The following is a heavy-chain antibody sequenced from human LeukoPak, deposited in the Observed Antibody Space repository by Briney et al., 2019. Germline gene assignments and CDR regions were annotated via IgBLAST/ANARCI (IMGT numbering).Heavy chain of an antibody. D-gene: IGHD3-3*01. V-gene: IGHV3-43*01. J-gene: IGHJ6*02. CDR3: AKDRGVGYYYYGMDV. CDR2: ISWDGGST. Sequence: PGGSLRLSCAASGSTFDDYTMHWVRHAPGKGLEWVSLISWDGGSTYYADSVKGRFTISRDNSKNSLYLQMNSLRTEDTALYYCAKDRGVGYYYYGMDVWGQGTTVTVSS. CDR1: GSTFDDYT.